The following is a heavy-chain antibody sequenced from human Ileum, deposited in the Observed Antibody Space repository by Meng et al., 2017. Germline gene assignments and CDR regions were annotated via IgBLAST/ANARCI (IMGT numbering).Heavy chain of an antibody. Sequence: QLRYLGPRPVMPPGALSLTCAFSSCSISSNPSWSCVRQPPGKGRELIGHISHSGSAYYNPSLKSRVTMSVDKSKSQFSLMLTSVTAADTAIYYCARHGGYSQDFWGQGTLVTVSS. V-gene: IGHV4-4*03. J-gene: IGHJ4*02. CDR1: SCSISSNPS. CDR3: ARHGGYSQDF. CDR2: ISHSGSA. D-gene: IGHD4-23*01.